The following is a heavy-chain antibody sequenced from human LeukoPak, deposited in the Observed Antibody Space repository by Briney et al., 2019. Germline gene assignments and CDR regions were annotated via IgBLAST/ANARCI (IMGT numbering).Heavy chain of an antibody. CDR1: GFIFSNYG. V-gene: IGHV3-23*01. Sequence: PGGSLRLSCAASGFIFSNYGMSWVRQAPRKGLEWVSSIRGNAGTTYYADSMKGRFTISRDNAKNSLYLQMNSLRAEDTAVYYCARGYQLGELTNWGQGTLVTVSS. J-gene: IGHJ4*02. D-gene: IGHD3-16*01. CDR3: ARGYQLGELTN. CDR2: IRGNAGTT.